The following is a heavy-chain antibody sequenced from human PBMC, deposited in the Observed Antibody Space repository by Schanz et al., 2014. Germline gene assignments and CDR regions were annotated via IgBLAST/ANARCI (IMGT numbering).Heavy chain of an antibody. V-gene: IGHV1-18*01. J-gene: IGHJ4*02. CDR2: ISGYNGDT. CDR1: GYSFTDYA. Sequence: QVQLVQSGVEVKRPGASVRVSCKASGYSFTDYAIHWVRQAPGQGLEWMGWISGYNGDTNYAPKFQDRVTMTTDTSTGTTTLQLRNLKSDDTAVSYCDPDRVSFVRGPLGVDWGQGTQVIVSS. D-gene: IGHD3-10*01. CDR3: DPDRVSFVRGPLGVD.